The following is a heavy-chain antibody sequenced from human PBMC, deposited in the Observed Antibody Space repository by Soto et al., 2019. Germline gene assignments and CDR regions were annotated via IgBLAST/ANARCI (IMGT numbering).Heavy chain of an antibody. CDR3: AKHYYYYYMDV. CDR1: GGSFSGYY. Sequence: SETLSLTCAVYGGSFSGYYWSWIRQPPGKGLEWIGEINHSGSTNYNPSLKSRVTISVDTSKNQFSLKLSSVTAADTAVYYCAKHYYYYYMDVWGKGTTVTVSS. V-gene: IGHV4-34*01. J-gene: IGHJ6*03. CDR2: INHSGST.